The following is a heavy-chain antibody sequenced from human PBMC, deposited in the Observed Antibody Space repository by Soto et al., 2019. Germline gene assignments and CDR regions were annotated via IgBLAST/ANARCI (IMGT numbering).Heavy chain of an antibody. D-gene: IGHD3-3*02. V-gene: IGHV1-69*12. J-gene: IGHJ6*02. CDR3: ARDKDRPQLGGNYYYILDV. CDR2: IMPVFRRP. Sequence: QVQLVQSGAEVKKPGSSVKVSCKASGGTFRTSAISWVRQAPGQGLEWVGGIMPVFRRPKYAQNFQGRVTITADESPSTAYMELSSLRSDDTAVYYCARDKDRPQLGGNYYYILDVWGQGTAVTVSS. CDR1: GGTFRTSA.